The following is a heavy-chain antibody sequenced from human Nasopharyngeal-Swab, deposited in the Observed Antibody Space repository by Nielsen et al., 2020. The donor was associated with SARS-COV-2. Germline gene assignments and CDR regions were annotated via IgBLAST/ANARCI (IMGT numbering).Heavy chain of an antibody. CDR2: ISGSGGST. D-gene: IGHD3-22*01. Sequence: GGSLRLSCAASGFTFNSYAMSWVRQAPGKGLEWVSAISGSGGSTYYADSVEGRFTISRDNSKNTLYLQMNSLRAEDTAVYYCAKDGIYYDSSGYWYYWGQGTLVTVSS. J-gene: IGHJ4*02. CDR3: AKDGIYYDSSGYWYY. CDR1: GFTFNSYA. V-gene: IGHV3-23*01.